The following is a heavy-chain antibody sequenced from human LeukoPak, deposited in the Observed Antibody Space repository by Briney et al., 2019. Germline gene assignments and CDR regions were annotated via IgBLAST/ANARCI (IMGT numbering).Heavy chain of an antibody. D-gene: IGHD5-24*01. J-gene: IGHJ3*02. Sequence: ASVKVSCKASGYTFTSYGISWVRQAPGQGLEWMGWVSTYNNKTNYAQKVQGRVTMTTDTSTTTAYMEVRSLKSDDTAVYYCARLRMATIMAFDIWGQGTMVTVSS. CDR1: GYTFTSYG. V-gene: IGHV1-18*01. CDR3: ARLRMATIMAFDI. CDR2: VSTYNNKT.